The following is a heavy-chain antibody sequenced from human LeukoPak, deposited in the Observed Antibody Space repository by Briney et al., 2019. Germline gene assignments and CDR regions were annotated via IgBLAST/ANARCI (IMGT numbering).Heavy chain of an antibody. J-gene: IGHJ4*02. D-gene: IGHD4-23*01. CDR3: AREASGGYFDY. CDR2: INPTGDST. Sequence: ASVKVSCKASGYTFSSYYMHWVRQAPGQGLEWVGLINPTGDSTNYTQNFRGRVTMTRDTSTSTVYMDLSSLRSEDTAVYYCAREASGGYFDYWGQGTLVTVSS. V-gene: IGHV1-46*01. CDR1: GYTFSSYY.